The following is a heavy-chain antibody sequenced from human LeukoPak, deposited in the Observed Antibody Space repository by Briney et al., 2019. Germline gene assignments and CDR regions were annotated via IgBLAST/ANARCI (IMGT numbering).Heavy chain of an antibody. CDR2: ISWNSGSI. V-gene: IGHV3-9*01. Sequence: GRSLRLSCAASGFTFDDYAMHWVRQAPGKGLEWVSGISWNSGSIGYADPVKGRFTISRDNAKNSLYLQMNSLRAEDTALYYCAKVYGGAFDYWGQGTLVTVSS. D-gene: IGHD4-23*01. CDR3: AKVYGGAFDY. CDR1: GFTFDDYA. J-gene: IGHJ4*02.